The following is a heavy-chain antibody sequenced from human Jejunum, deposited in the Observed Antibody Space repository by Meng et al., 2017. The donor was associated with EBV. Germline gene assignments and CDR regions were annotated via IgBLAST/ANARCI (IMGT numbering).Heavy chain of an antibody. CDR3: ARRGGEGWFDP. Sequence: HLQLQGSGPGLVKPSETRSLTCTVSGGSISSSSYHWGWIRQPPGKGLEWIGSIYYSGSTYYNPSLKSRVTISVDTSKNQFSLKLSSVTAADTAVYYRARRGGEGWFDPWGQGTLVTVSS. CDR1: GGSISSSSYH. D-gene: IGHD3-10*01. J-gene: IGHJ5*02. CDR2: IYYSGST. V-gene: IGHV4-39*01.